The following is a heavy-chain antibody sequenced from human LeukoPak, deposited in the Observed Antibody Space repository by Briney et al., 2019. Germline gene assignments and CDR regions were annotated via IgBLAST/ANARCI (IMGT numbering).Heavy chain of an antibody. V-gene: IGHV3-48*03. J-gene: IGHJ5*02. Sequence: PGGSLRLSCAAPGFTFSSYDMNWVRQAPGKGLEWISYISSSGATVYYADSVKGRFTISRDNAKNSLYLQINSLRAEDTAVYYCPRGLPGGANGWFDPWGQGSPVTVSS. CDR1: GFTFSSYD. D-gene: IGHD1-26*01. CDR3: PRGLPGGANGWFDP. CDR2: ISSSGATV.